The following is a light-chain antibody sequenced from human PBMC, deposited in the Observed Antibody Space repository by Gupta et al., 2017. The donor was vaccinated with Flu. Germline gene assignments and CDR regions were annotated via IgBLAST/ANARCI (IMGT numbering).Light chain of an antibody. J-gene: IGLJ3*02. Sequence: TCSGDKLGNNFVSWYQHKPSQSTLLVNYQDSKRPSGIPDRFSGSNSGNTATLTISGTQAMDDADFYCQTWTGSTGVFGGGTKLTAL. CDR1: KLGNNF. V-gene: IGLV3-1*01. CDR3: QTWTGSTGV. CDR2: QDS.